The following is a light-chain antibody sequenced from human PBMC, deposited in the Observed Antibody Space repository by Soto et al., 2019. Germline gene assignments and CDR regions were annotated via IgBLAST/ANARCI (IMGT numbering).Light chain of an antibody. V-gene: IGLV1-44*01. Sequence: QSVLTQPPSASGTAGQRVTISCSGSRSNIGTNTVHWYQQLPRTAPKLLIHSNNQRPSGVPDRFSGSQSGTSASLAISGLQSEDEDDYYCAVWDDSLNGWVFGGGTKLTVL. CDR2: SNN. J-gene: IGLJ3*02. CDR3: AVWDDSLNGWV. CDR1: RSNIGTNT.